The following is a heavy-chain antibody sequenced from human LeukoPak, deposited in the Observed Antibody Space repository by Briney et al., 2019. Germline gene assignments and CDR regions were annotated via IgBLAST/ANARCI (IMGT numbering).Heavy chain of an antibody. CDR2: IYYTGNT. CDR1: GDSISSNTYY. D-gene: IGHD3-9*01. J-gene: IGHJ2*01. V-gene: IGHV4-39*07. CDR3: ARLNLYDILTGYRYWYFDL. Sequence: SETLSLTCTVSGDSISSNTYYWGWIRQPPGRRLEWIGSIYYTGNTYYNPSLKSRVTISVDTSKNQFSLRLSSVTAADTAVYYCARLNLYDILTGYRYWYFDLWGRGTLVTVSS.